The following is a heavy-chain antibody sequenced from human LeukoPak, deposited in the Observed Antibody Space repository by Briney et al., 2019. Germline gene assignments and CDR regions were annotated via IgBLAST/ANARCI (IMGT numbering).Heavy chain of an antibody. CDR3: ARHFPYYDILTGRNYYYYMDV. CDR1: GYSISSGYY. CDR2: IYHSGST. D-gene: IGHD3-9*01. Sequence: NPSETLSLTCAVSGYSISSGYYWGWIRPPPGKGLEWIGSIYHSGSTYYNPSLKSRVTISVDTSKNQFSLKLSSVTAADTAVYYCARHFPYYDILTGRNYYYYMDVWGKGATVTVSS. V-gene: IGHV4-38-2*01. J-gene: IGHJ6*03.